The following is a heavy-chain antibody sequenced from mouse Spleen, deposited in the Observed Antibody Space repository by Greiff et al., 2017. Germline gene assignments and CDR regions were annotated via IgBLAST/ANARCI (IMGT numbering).Heavy chain of an antibody. CDR1: GFNFTDYY. V-gene: IGHV14-1*01. Sequence: EVQLQQSGAELVRPGASVKLSCTASGFNFTDYYMHWVQPRPEQGLEWIGRIDPEDGDTEYAPKFQGKATMTAATSSNTDYLQRSSLTSEDTAGYYCTTKGYDGFADGGQGTLVTVSA. D-gene: IGHD2-2*01. J-gene: IGHJ3*01. CDR2: IDPEDGDT. CDR3: TTKGYDGFAD.